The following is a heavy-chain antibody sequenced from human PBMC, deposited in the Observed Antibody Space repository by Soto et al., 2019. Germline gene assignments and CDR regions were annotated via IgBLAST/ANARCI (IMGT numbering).Heavy chain of an antibody. V-gene: IGHV1-3*01. Sequence: ASVKVSWKAPGYSFRTHAMNYVRQAPGQGREGMGWLNGGNGNTKYSQKFRDRVTITRDASASTGHMELSSLRSEDTAVYFCARGKGMEENYYYYGKGGWGQGSTVA. D-gene: IGHD1-1*01. CDR1: GYSFRTHA. CDR2: LNGGNGNT. CDR3: ARGKGMEENYYYYGKGG. J-gene: IGHJ6*02.